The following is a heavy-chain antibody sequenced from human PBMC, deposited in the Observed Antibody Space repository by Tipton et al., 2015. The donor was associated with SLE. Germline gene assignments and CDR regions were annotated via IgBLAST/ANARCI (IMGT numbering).Heavy chain of an antibody. D-gene: IGHD3-16*01. V-gene: IGHV4-39*01. CDR1: GGFISSNDYV. Sequence: TLSLTCTVSGGFISSNDYVWGWIRQSPERGLEWIGSMYHSGSAYYNPSLKSRVTISVDTSKKQFFLKLSSVTAADTAIYYCARWGAGAFDVWGQGTMVTVSS. CDR2: MYHSGSA. CDR3: ARWGAGAFDV. J-gene: IGHJ3*01.